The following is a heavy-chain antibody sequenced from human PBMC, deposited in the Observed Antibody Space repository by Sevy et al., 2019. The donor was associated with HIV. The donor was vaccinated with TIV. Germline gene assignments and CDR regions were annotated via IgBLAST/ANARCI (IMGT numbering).Heavy chain of an antibody. CDR1: GFTFSSYS. Sequence: GGSLRLSCAASGFTFSSYSMNWVRQAPGKGLEWVSSISSSSSYIYYADSVKGRFTISRDNAKNSLYLQMNSLRAEDTAVYYCARDHSYYDILTGYPGYYYGMDVWGQGTTVTVSS. V-gene: IGHV3-21*01. D-gene: IGHD3-9*01. J-gene: IGHJ6*02. CDR2: ISSSSSYI. CDR3: ARDHSYYDILTGYPGYYYGMDV.